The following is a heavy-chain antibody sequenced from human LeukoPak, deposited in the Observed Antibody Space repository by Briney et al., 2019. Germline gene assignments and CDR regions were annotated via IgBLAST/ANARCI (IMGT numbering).Heavy chain of an antibody. CDR2: IYHSGST. Sequence: SETLSLTCTVSGYSISSGYYWGWIRQPPGKGLEWIGSIYHSGSTYYNPSLKSRVTISVDTSKNQFSLKLSSVTAADTAVYYCVKQYSSSSVSVFDYWGQGTLVTVSS. D-gene: IGHD6-6*01. J-gene: IGHJ4*02. V-gene: IGHV4-38-2*02. CDR3: VKQYSSSSVSVFDY. CDR1: GYSISSGYY.